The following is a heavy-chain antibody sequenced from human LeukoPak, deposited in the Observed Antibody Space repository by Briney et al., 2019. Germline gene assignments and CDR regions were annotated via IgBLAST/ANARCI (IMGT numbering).Heavy chain of an antibody. CDR2: IYYSGST. Sequence: SETLSLTCTVSGGSISSYYWSWIRQPPGKGLEWIGYIYYSGSTNYNPSLKRRVTISVDTSKNQFSLKLSSVTAADTAVYYCARVNDYGDSKIDYWGQGTLVTVSS. CDR1: GGSISSYY. V-gene: IGHV4-59*01. CDR3: ARVNDYGDSKIDY. J-gene: IGHJ4*02. D-gene: IGHD4-17*01.